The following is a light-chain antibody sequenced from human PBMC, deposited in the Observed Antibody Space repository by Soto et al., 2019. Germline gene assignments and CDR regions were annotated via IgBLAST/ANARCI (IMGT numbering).Light chain of an antibody. CDR3: QQYYNTPLT. J-gene: IGKJ4*01. CDR1: QSVFHSSNNENH. CDR2: WAS. Sequence: DIVMTQSPDSLAVSLGERATINCRSGQSVFHSSNNENHLAWYQQKPGQPPKLLIYWASTRESGVPERFSDSGSGTDFTLTISSLQAEDVAVYYCQQYYNTPLTFGGGTKVEIK. V-gene: IGKV4-1*01.